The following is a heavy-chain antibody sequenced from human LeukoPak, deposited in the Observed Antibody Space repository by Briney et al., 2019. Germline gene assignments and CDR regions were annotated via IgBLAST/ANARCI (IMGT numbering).Heavy chain of an antibody. CDR2: IKPDGSEQ. J-gene: IGHJ4*02. D-gene: IGHD6-13*01. CDR1: GFTFSTYW. CDR3: ARHDEGSSWYHY. V-gene: IGHV3-7*03. Sequence: GGSLRLSCAASGFTFSTYWMSWVRQAPGKGLEWVANIKPDGSEQYYVDSVKGRFTISRDNAKNSLYLQMNSLRAEDTAMYYCARHDEGSSWYHYWGQGTLVTVSS.